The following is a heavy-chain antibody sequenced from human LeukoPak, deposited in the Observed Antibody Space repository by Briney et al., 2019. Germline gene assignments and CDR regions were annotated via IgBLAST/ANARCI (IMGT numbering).Heavy chain of an antibody. CDR3: ARGAKRITIFGVVITDAFDI. CDR2: IYTSGST. J-gene: IGHJ3*02. V-gene: IGHV4-61*02. CDR1: GGSISSGGYY. Sequence: SETLSLTCTVSGGSISSGGYYWSWIRQPAGKGLEWIGRIYTSGSTNYNPSLKSRVTISVDTSKNQFSLKLSSVTAADTAVYYCARGAKRITIFGVVITDAFDIWGQGTMVTVSS. D-gene: IGHD3-3*01.